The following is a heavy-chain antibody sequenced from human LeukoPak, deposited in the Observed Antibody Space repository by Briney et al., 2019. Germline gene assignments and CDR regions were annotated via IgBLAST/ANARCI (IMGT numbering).Heavy chain of an antibody. J-gene: IGHJ4*02. V-gene: IGHV3-30-3*01. Sequence: PGTSLRLSCAASGVTFSTFAMHWVRQAPGKGLEWLAVISNDGSNKYYTDSVKGRFSISRDNSKNTLYLQMNSLRAEDTAVYYCAKDKGVVVITRYFDYWGQGTLVTVSS. D-gene: IGHD3-22*01. CDR3: AKDKGVVVITRYFDY. CDR2: ISNDGSNK. CDR1: GVTFSTFA.